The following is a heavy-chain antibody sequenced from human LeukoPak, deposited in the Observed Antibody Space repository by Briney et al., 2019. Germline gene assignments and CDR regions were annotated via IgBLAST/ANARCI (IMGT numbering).Heavy chain of an antibody. Sequence: GGSLRLSXAASGFTISSYEMNWVRQAPGKGMEWVSYISSSGSTIYYADSVKGRFTISRDNAKNSLYLQMNSLRAEDTAVYYCARGLRGSYYDYFDYWGQGTLVTVSS. J-gene: IGHJ4*02. CDR1: GFTISSYE. D-gene: IGHD1-26*01. V-gene: IGHV3-48*03. CDR2: ISSSGSTI. CDR3: ARGLRGSYYDYFDY.